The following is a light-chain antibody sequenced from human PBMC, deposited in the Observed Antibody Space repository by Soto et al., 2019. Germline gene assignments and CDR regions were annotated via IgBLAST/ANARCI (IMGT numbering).Light chain of an antibody. CDR1: SSDVGGYNL. CDR3: SSYTSSSNYV. J-gene: IGLJ1*01. V-gene: IGLV2-14*01. Sequence: QSALTQPASVSGSPGKSITISCTGTSSDVGGYNLVSWYQQHPGKAPKLMIYEVSNRPSGVSNRFSGSKSGNTASLTISGLQAEDEADYYCSSYTSSSNYVFGTGTKVTVL. CDR2: EVS.